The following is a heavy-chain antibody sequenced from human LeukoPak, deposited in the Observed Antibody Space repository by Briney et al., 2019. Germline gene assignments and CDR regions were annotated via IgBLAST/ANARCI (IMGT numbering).Heavy chain of an antibody. Sequence: SETLSLTCAVYGGSFSGYYWSWIRQPPGKGLEWIGEINHSGSTNYNPSLKSRVTISVDTSKNQFSLKLSSVTAADTAIYYCARDLWGSGSYYNVPLDYWGQGTLVTVSS. J-gene: IGHJ4*02. V-gene: IGHV4-34*01. D-gene: IGHD3-10*01. CDR1: GGSFSGYY. CDR3: ARDLWGSGSYYNVPLDY. CDR2: INHSGST.